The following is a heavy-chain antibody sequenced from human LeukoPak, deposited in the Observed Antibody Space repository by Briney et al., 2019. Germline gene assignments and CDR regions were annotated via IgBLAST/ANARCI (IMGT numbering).Heavy chain of an antibody. D-gene: IGHD4-23*01. CDR2: INHSGST. CDR1: GGSFSGYY. Sequence: PSETLSLTCAVYGGSFSGYYWGWVRQPPGKGQEWIGEINHSGSTNYNPSLKSRGTISVDTSKNQFSLKLSSVTAADTAVYYCARGSRGNSEFDYWGQGTLVTVSS. V-gene: IGHV4-34*01. CDR3: ARGSRGNSEFDY. J-gene: IGHJ4*02.